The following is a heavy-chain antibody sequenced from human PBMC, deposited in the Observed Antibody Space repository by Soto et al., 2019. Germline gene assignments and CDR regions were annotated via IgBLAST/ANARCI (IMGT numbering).Heavy chain of an antibody. CDR3: ARMEARVLGYCSSTSCPAGRPYGMDV. Sequence: VASVKVSCKASGGTFSSYTISWVRQAPGQGLEWMGRIIPILGIANYAQKFQGRVTITADKSTSTAYMELSSLRSEDTAVYYCARMEARVLGYCSSTSCPAGRPYGMDVWG. CDR1: GGTFSSYT. J-gene: IGHJ6*02. D-gene: IGHD2-2*01. CDR2: IIPILGIA. V-gene: IGHV1-69*02.